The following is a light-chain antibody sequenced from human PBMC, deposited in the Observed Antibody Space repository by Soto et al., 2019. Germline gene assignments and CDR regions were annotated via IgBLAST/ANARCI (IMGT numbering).Light chain of an antibody. CDR2: GAS. Sequence: DIQLTQSPSFLSASVGDRVTITCRASQGISSYLAWYQQRPGKAPKLLIYGASTLQSGVPSRFSGSGSGTEFTLTISSLQPEDFTTYYCQQLNSYPLTFGGGTSVEIK. V-gene: IGKV1-9*01. J-gene: IGKJ4*01. CDR1: QGISSY. CDR3: QQLNSYPLT.